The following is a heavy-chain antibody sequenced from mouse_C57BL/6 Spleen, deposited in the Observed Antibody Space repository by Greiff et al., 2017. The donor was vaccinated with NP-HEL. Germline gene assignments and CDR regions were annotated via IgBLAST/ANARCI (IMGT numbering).Heavy chain of an antibody. D-gene: IGHD2-4*01. CDR1: GYTFTSYT. CDR3: ARGDYQFAY. CDR2: INPSSGYT. J-gene: IGHJ3*01. Sequence: VQLQQSGADLARPGASVKMSCKASGYTFTSYTMHWVKQRPGQGLEWIGYINPSSGYTKYNQKFKDKATLTADKSSSTAYMQLSSLTSEDSAVYYWARGDYQFAYWGQGTLVTVAA. V-gene: IGHV1-4*01.